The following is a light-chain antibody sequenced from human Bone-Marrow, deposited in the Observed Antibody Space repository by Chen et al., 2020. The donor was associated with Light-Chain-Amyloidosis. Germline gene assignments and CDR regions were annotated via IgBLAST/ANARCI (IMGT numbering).Light chain of an antibody. J-gene: IGLJ3*02. CDR1: SGSIATNY. CDR3: QSYQGSSQGV. CDR2: EDD. V-gene: IGLV6-57*01. Sequence: NFMLTQPPSVSESPGKTVIISCTRSSGSIATNYVQWYQQRPGSSPTTVIYEDDQRPSGVPDRFSGASDRSSNSASLTSSGLKTEDEADYYCQSYQGSSQGVFGGGTKLTVL.